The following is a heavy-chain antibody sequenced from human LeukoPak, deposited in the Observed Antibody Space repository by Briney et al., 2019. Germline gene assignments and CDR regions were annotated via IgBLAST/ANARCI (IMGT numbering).Heavy chain of an antibody. CDR3: AREQLPPADWFDP. D-gene: IGHD6-13*01. V-gene: IGHV4-61*01. J-gene: IGHJ5*02. CDR2: IYYSGST. Sequence: SETLSLTCIVSGGSVSSGSYYWSWIRQPPGKGLEWIGYIYYSGSTNYNPSLKSRVTISVGTSKNQFSLKLSSVTAADTAVYYCAREQLPPADWFDPWGQGTLVTVSS. CDR1: GGSVSSGSYY.